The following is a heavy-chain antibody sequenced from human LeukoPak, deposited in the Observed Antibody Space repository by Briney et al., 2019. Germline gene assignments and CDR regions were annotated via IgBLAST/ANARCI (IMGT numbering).Heavy chain of an antibody. CDR2: IRYDGTEK. D-gene: IGHD3-10*01. J-gene: IGHJ4*02. V-gene: IGHV3-33*01. CDR3: ARDRFGPTEN. Sequence: PGRSLRLSRAASGFTFNTYGMHWVRQAPGKGLEWVAVIRYDGTEKYYSESVKGRFTISRDNSQNTLYLQMSSLRVEDTAVYYCARDRFGPTENWGQGTLVTVSS. CDR1: GFTFNTYG.